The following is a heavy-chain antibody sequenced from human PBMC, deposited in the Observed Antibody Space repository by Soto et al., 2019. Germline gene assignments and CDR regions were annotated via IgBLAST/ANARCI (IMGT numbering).Heavy chain of an antibody. CDR1: GFTFSSYA. Sequence: TGGSLRLSCAASGFTFSSYAMSWVRQAPGKGLEWVSAISGSGGSTYYADSVKGRFTISRDNSKNTLYLQMNSLRAEDTAVYYCAKDVVVGALRTPGSWFDPWGQGTLVTVSS. J-gene: IGHJ5*02. CDR2: ISGSGGST. V-gene: IGHV3-23*01. CDR3: AKDVVVGALRTPGSWFDP. D-gene: IGHD2-15*01.